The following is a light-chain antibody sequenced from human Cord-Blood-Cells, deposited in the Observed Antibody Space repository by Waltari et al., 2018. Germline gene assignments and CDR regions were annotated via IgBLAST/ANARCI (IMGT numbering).Light chain of an antibody. CDR2: GAA. CDR1: QSVSSN. CDR3: QQYNNGPPTSRT. Sequence: EIVMTQSPATLSVSPGESATLSCRASQSVSSNLAWYQQKPGQAPMLLIYGAATRATGIPARFSGSGSGTEFTLTISSLQSEDFAVYYCQQYNNGPPTSRTFGGGTKVEIK. J-gene: IGKJ4*01. V-gene: IGKV3D-15*01.